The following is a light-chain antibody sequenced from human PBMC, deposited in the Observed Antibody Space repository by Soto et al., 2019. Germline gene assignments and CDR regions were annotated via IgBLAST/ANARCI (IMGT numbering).Light chain of an antibody. Sequence: DIVMTQSPDSLAVSLGERATINCKSSQSVLYSSNNKNYLAWYQQKPGQPPKLLIYWASTRESGVPDRFSGSGSGTDFTLTISSLQAKDVAVYYCQQYYSTPLTFGGVTKVVIK. V-gene: IGKV4-1*01. CDR2: WAS. CDR3: QQYYSTPLT. J-gene: IGKJ4*01. CDR1: QSVLYSSNNKNY.